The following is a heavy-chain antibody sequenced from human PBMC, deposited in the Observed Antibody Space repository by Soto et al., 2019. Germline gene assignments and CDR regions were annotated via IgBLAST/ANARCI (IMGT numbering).Heavy chain of an antibody. CDR1: GGSISSGSYY. Sequence: ASETLSLTCTVSGGSISSGSYYWSWIRQHPGKGLEWIGYIYYSGSTYYNPSLKSRVTISVDTSKNQFSLKLSSVTAADTAEYYCASYVDTAMVTGWFDPWGQGTLVTVSS. CDR2: IYYSGST. D-gene: IGHD5-18*01. J-gene: IGHJ5*02. CDR3: ASYVDTAMVTGWFDP. V-gene: IGHV4-31*03.